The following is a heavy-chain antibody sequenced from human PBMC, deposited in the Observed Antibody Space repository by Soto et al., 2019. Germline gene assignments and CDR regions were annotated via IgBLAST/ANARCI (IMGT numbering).Heavy chain of an antibody. V-gene: IGHV3-30*18. CDR2: ISYDGSNK. J-gene: IGHJ6*02. CDR3: AKERSSGLYPLDGMDV. CDR1: GFTFSSYG. D-gene: IGHD6-19*01. Sequence: QVQLVESGGGVVQPGRSLRLSCAASGFTFSSYGMHWVRQAPGKGLEWVAVISYDGSNKYYADSVKGRFTISRDNSKNTLYLQMNSLRAEDTAVYYCAKERSSGLYPLDGMDVWCQGTTVTVSS.